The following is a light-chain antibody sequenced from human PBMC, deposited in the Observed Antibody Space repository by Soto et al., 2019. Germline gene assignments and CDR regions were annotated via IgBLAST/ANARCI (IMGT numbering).Light chain of an antibody. J-gene: IGKJ4*01. V-gene: IGKV3-11*01. Sequence: EIVLTQSSATLSLSPGERATLSCRASQSVTSNALAWYQQKPGQAPRILIYGVSSMATGIPDRFSGSGSGTDFTLTISSLEREDFAVYYCQQRSKWPLTFGGGTKLEIK. CDR2: GVS. CDR1: QSVTSN. CDR3: QQRSKWPLT.